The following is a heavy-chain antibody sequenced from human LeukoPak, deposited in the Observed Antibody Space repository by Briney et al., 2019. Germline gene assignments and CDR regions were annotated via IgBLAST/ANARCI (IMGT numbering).Heavy chain of an antibody. V-gene: IGHV1-69*06. CDR1: GGTFSSYA. CDR2: IIPIFGTT. CDR3: ARLWIDYGGNSADY. J-gene: IGHJ4*02. Sequence: ASVKVSCKASGGTFSSYAISWVRQAPGQGLEWMGGIIPIFGTTNYAQKFQDRVTITADKSTSTAYMELSSLRSEDTAVYYCARLWIDYGGNSADYWGQGTLVTVSS. D-gene: IGHD4-23*01.